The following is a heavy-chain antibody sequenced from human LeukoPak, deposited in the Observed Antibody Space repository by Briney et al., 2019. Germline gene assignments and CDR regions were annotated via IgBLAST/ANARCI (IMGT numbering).Heavy chain of an antibody. CDR1: GFTFSTYW. Sequence: GGSLRLSCAASGFTFSTYWMHWVRQAPGKGLVWVSRINGDESSTNYADFVKGRFTISRDNAKKTLYLQLNSLRAEDTAVYYCARDGRGAWIQLWFYFDYWGQGTLVTVSS. V-gene: IGHV3-74*01. D-gene: IGHD5-18*01. CDR2: INGDESST. J-gene: IGHJ4*02. CDR3: ARDGRGAWIQLWFYFDY.